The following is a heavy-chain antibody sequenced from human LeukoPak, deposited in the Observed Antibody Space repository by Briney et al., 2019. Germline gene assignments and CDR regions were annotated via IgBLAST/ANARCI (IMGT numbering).Heavy chain of an antibody. Sequence: GGSLRLSCAASGFTFSTYDMHWFRQATGKGLEWVSGINPAGDTYYPGSVKGRFTISREDAKNSFYLQMNSLRVGDTAVYYCARGDCSGGSCSSMDVWGQGTTVTVSS. CDR1: GFTFSTYD. J-gene: IGHJ6*02. V-gene: IGHV3-13*04. CDR3: ARGDCSGGSCSSMDV. D-gene: IGHD2-15*01. CDR2: INPAGDT.